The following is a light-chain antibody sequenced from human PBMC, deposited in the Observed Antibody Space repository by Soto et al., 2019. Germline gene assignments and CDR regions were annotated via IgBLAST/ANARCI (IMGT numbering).Light chain of an antibody. CDR2: RGS. V-gene: IGKV3-20*01. J-gene: IGKJ1*01. CDR1: QNIRGNE. CDR3: QDYGTSAPWT. Sequence: VLTQSPDTLSLSPGERTTLSCRASQNIRGNELAWYQQKPGQPPRLLIYRGSSRAPGIPDRFSGRGSGTEFTLTISRLEPEDFAVYYCQDYGTSAPWTFGQG.